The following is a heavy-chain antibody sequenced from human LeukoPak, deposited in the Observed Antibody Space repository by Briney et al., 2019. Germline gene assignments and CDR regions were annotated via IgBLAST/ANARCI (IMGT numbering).Heavy chain of an antibody. CDR1: GFTFSNHA. V-gene: IGHV3-30*04. Sequence: PGRSLRLSCAASGFTFSNHAMHWVRQAPGKGLEWVAVISYDGSSKYYADSVKGRLTISRDNAKNTLYLQMNSLRTEDTAVYYCAREEYNNCYFDYWGQGTLVTVSS. D-gene: IGHD4-11*01. CDR2: ISYDGSSK. CDR3: AREEYNNCYFDY. J-gene: IGHJ4*02.